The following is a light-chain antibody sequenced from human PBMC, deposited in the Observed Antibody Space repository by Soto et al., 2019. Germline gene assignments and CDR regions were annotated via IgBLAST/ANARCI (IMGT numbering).Light chain of an antibody. CDR1: QGIRND. V-gene: IGKV1-6*01. CDR2: ATS. Sequence: AIQMTQSPSSLSASVGDRVTITCRASQGIRNDLGWYQQKPGKAPKLLIYATSSLQSGVPSRFSGSGSGTDFTLTISSLQPEDFGTYYCLQDYNYPYTFGQGTKLEIK. J-gene: IGKJ2*01. CDR3: LQDYNYPYT.